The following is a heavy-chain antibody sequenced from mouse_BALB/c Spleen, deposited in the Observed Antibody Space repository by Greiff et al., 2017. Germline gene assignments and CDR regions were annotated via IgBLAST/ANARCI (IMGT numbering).Heavy chain of an antibody. CDR2: INPGSGGT. CDR1: GYAFTNYL. V-gene: IGHV1-54*01. Sequence: VQLHQSGAELVRPGTSVKVSCKASGYAFTNYLIEWVKQRPGQGLEWIGVINPGSGGTNYNEKFKGKATLTADKSSSTAYMQLSSLTSDDSAVYFCARGRYDDGFAYWGQGTLVTVSA. CDR3: ARGRYDDGFAY. J-gene: IGHJ3*01. D-gene: IGHD2-14*01.